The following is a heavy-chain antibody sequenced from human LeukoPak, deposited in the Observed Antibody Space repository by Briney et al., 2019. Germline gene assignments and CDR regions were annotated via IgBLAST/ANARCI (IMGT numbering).Heavy chain of an antibody. CDR2: IRYDGSNK. CDR3: AKDASYYYDSSGYRDY. J-gene: IGHJ4*02. V-gene: IGHV3-30*02. CDR1: GFTFSSYE. D-gene: IGHD3-22*01. Sequence: GGSLRLSCAASGFTFSSYEMNWVRQAPGKGLEWVAFIRYDGSNKYYADSVKGRFTISRDNSKNTLYLQMNSLRAEDTAVYYCAKDASYYYDSSGYRDYWGQGTLVTVSS.